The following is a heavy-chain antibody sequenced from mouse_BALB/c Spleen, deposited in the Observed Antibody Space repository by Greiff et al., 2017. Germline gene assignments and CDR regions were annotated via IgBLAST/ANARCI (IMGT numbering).Heavy chain of an antibody. V-gene: IGHV5-17*02. Sequence: EVHLVESGGGLVQPGGSRKLSCAASGFTFSSFGMHWVRQAPEKGLEWVAYISSGSSTIYYADTVKGRFTISRDNPKNTLFLQMTSLRSEDTAMYYCARGGWGYFDYWGQGTTLTVSS. CDR2: ISSGSSTI. CDR3: ARGGWGYFDY. CDR1: GFTFSSFG. D-gene: IGHD3-3*01. J-gene: IGHJ2*01.